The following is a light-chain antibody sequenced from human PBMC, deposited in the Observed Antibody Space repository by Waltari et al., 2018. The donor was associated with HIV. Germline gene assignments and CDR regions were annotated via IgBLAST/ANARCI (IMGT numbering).Light chain of an antibody. CDR3: QVWDSSSDHYV. CDR2: YDS. J-gene: IGLJ1*01. Sequence: SYVLTQPPSVSVAPGKTATITCDGSLIGTKTVHWYQQKPGQAPVLVIFYDSDRPSEIPERYSGSNSGDTATLTITRVEAGDEADYYCQVWDSSSDHYVFGTGTTVTVL. CDR1: LIGTKT. V-gene: IGLV3-21*04.